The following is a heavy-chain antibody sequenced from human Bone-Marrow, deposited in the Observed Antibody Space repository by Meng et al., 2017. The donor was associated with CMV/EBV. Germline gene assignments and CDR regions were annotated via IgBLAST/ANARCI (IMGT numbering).Heavy chain of an antibody. CDR3: ASSLGTVSYGMDV. J-gene: IGHJ6*01. V-gene: IGHV1-45*02. CDR2: ITPFNGNT. D-gene: IGHD4-17*01. CDR1: GYTFTYRY. Sequence: SVKVFCNASGYTFTYRYVHWVRQAPGQALEWVGWITPFNGNTNCAQKFQDRVIITRDRSMSTAYTELSSLRSEDTAMYYCASSLGTVSYGMDVWGQGTTVTSFS.